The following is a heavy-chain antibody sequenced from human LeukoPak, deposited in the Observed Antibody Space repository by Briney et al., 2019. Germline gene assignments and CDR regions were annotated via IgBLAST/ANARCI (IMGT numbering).Heavy chain of an antibody. D-gene: IGHD6-19*01. J-gene: IGHJ6*02. CDR1: GYTFTSYD. V-gene: IGHV1-8*01. CDR2: MNPNSGNT. CDR3: ARGSSSGWPYYYYYGMDV. Sequence: ASVKVSCKASGYTFTSYDINWVRQATGQGLEWMGWMNPNSGNTGYAQKFQGRVTMTRNTSISTAYMELSSLRSEDTAVHYCARGSSSGWPYYYYYGMDVWGQGTTVTVSS.